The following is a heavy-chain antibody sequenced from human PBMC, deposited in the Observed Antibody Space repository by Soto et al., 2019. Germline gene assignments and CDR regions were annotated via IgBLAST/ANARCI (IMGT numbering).Heavy chain of an antibody. Sequence: QVQLQQWGAGLLKPSETLSLTCAVYGGSFSGYYWSWIRQPPGKGLEWIGEINHSGSTNYNPSLKSRVTISVDTYKNQFSLKLSSVTAADTAVYYCARVTDFWSGYYLRWFDPWGQGTLVTVSS. J-gene: IGHJ5*02. CDR1: GGSFSGYY. V-gene: IGHV4-34*01. D-gene: IGHD3-3*01. CDR3: ARVTDFWSGYYLRWFDP. CDR2: INHSGST.